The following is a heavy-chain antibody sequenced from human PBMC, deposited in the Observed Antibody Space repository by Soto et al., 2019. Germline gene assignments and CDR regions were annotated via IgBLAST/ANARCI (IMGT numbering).Heavy chain of an antibody. J-gene: IGHJ5*02. CDR2: IYYSGST. V-gene: IGHV4-61*01. D-gene: IGHD6-13*01. CDR3: ARDKAAAEFDT. Sequence: QVQLQESGPGLVKPSETLSLTCTVSGGSISSGIYYWSWIRQPPGKRLEWIGLIYYSGSTNYNPSLKSRGSISVDTSKNQFSLKLSSVTAADTAVYYCARDKAAAEFDTWGQGTLVTVSS. CDR1: GGSISSGIYY.